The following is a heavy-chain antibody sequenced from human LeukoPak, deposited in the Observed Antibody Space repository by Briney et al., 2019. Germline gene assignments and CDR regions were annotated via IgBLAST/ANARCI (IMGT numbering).Heavy chain of an antibody. CDR1: GYSISSTYC. V-gene: IGHV4-38-2*02. CDR2: VCHSGST. CDR3: ARGSGQKKMGAFDI. D-gene: IGHD3-10*01. J-gene: IGHJ3*02. Sequence: SETLSLTCTVSGYSISSTYCWGWIRQPPGKGLEWIGRVCHSGSTYYNPSLKSRVTMSLDTSKNQFSLKLTSVTAADTAVYYCARGSGQKKMGAFDIWGQGTMVTVSS.